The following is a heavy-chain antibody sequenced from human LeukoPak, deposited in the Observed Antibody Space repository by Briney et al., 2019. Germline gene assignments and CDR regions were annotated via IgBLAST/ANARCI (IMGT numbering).Heavy chain of an antibody. CDR2: IYYSGST. CDR1: GGSISSYY. Sequence: SETLSLTCTVSGGSISSYYWSWIRQPPGKGLEWIGYIYYSGSTNYNPSLKSRVTISVDTSKNQFSLKLSSMTAADTAVYYCARSYSSSWYWFDPWGQGTLVTVSS. J-gene: IGHJ5*02. CDR3: ARSYSSSWYWFDP. D-gene: IGHD6-13*01. V-gene: IGHV4-59*08.